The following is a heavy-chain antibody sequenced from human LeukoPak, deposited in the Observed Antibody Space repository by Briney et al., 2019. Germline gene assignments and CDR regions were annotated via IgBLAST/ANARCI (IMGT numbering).Heavy chain of an antibody. CDR2: IRYDGSNK. CDR1: GFTFTNAW. V-gene: IGHV3-30*02. Sequence: GGSLRLSCAASGFTFTNAWMSWVRQAPGKGLEWVAFIRYDGSNKYYADSVKGRFTISRDNSKNTLYLQMNSLRAEDTAVYYCAKSSPPPLRYWGQGTLVTVSS. CDR3: AKSSPPPLRY. J-gene: IGHJ4*02.